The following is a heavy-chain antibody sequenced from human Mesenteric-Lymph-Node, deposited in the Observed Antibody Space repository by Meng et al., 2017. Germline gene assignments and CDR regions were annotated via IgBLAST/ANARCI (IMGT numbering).Heavy chain of an antibody. Sequence: GESLKISCAVSGFTFSNYWMHWVRQAPGKGLEWVSYISSSGSTIYYADSVKGRFTISRDNAKNSLYLQMNSLRAEDTAVYYCARDRYSGSYGYWGQGTLVTVSS. V-gene: IGHV3-48*04. CDR3: ARDRYSGSYGY. CDR1: GFTFSNYW. J-gene: IGHJ4*02. D-gene: IGHD1-26*01. CDR2: ISSSGSTI.